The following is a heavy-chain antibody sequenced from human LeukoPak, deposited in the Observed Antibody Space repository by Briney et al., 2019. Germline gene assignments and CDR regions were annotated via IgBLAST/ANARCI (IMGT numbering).Heavy chain of an antibody. CDR3: AREMTTEAFDY. V-gene: IGHV3-21*01. J-gene: IGHJ4*02. D-gene: IGHD4-11*01. CDR1: GFTFSTYS. CDR2: IGGSGRSI. Sequence: GXXLRLSCAASGFTFSTYSMNWVRQAPGKGLEWVSCIGGSGRSIYYADSVKGRFTISRDNAKNSLYLQMNSLRAEDTAVYYCAREMTTEAFDYWGQGTLVTVSS.